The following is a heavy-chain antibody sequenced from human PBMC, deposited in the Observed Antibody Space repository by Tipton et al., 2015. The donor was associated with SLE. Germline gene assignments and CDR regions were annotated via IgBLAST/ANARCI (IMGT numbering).Heavy chain of an antibody. D-gene: IGHD3-16*01. V-gene: IGHV4-4*09. CDR2: IYTSGST. CDR3: ARVGGYYGMDV. Sequence: TLSLTCTVSGGSISSHYWSWIRQPPGKGLEWIGYIYTSGSTNYNPSLKSRVTISVDTSKNQFSLKLSSVTAADTAVYYCARVGGYYGMDVWGQGTTVTVSS. J-gene: IGHJ6*02. CDR1: GGSISSHY.